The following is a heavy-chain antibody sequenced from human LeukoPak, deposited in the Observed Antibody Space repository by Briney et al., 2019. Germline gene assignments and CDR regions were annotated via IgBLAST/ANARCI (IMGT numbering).Heavy chain of an antibody. D-gene: IGHD5-12*01. CDR2: IKSKSSGGTI. V-gene: IGHV3-15*01. J-gene: IGHJ4*02. CDR3: TTESGYKTARQRGFDS. CDR1: GSDFSFTW. Sequence: GGSLRLSCAASGSDFSFTWMSWVRQAPGKGLELVGRIKSKSSGGTIDYAAPVRGRFTISRDDTENMVFLQMSSLKTEDTAVYYCTTESGYKTARQRGFDSWGQGILVTVSS.